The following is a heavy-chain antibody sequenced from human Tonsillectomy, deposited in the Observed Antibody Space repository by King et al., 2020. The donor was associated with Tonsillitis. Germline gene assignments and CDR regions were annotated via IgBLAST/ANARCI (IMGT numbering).Heavy chain of an antibody. CDR2: ISYDGSTG. D-gene: IGHD3-10*01. J-gene: IGHJ6*02. CDR1: GFTFSTYA. V-gene: IGHV3-30-3*01. Sequence: VQLVESGGGVVQPGRSLRLSCAASGFTFSTYAMHWVRQAPGKGLEWVAVISYDGSTGHYAYSVQGRFTISRDNSKNTLFLQMNSLRAEDTAVYYCASGTLVRGVNYYGMDVWGQGTTVTVSS. CDR3: ASGTLVRGVNYYGMDV.